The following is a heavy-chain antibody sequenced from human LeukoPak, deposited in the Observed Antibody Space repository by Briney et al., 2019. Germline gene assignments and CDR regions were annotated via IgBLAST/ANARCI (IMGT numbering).Heavy chain of an antibody. Sequence: GGSLKLSCAASGFTFSSYSMNWVRQAPGKGLEWVSSISSSSSYIYYADSVKGRFTISRDNAKNSLYLQMNSLRAEDTAVYYCARDTNYYDSSGYYAPPQGSDYWGQGTLVTVSS. V-gene: IGHV3-21*01. D-gene: IGHD3-22*01. CDR2: ISSSSSYI. J-gene: IGHJ4*02. CDR3: ARDTNYYDSSGYYAPPQGSDY. CDR1: GFTFSSYS.